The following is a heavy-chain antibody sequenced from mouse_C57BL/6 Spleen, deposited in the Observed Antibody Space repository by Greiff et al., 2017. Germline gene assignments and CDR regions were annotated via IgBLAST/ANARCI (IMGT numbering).Heavy chain of an antibody. Sequence: VQLQQPGTELVKPGASVKLSCKASGYTFTSYWLHWVKQRPGQGLEWIGNINPSNGGTNYNEKFKSKATLTVDKSSSTAYMQLSSLTSEDSAVYYCAREGGYDYDGYWYFDVWGTGTTVTVAS. CDR2: INPSNGGT. D-gene: IGHD2-4*01. V-gene: IGHV1-53*01. CDR1: GYTFTSYW. J-gene: IGHJ1*03. CDR3: AREGGYDYDGYWYFDV.